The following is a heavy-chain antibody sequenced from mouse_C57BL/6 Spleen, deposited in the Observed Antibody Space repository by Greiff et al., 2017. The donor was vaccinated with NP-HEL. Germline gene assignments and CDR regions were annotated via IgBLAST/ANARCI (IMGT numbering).Heavy chain of an antibody. Sequence: EVKLQQSGPELVKPGASVKMSCKASGYTFTDYNMHWVKQSHGKSLEWIGSINPNNGGTSYNQKFKGKATLTVNKSSSTAYMERRSLTSEDSAVSYCAGHYDLSYWYFDVWGTGTTVTVSS. V-gene: IGHV1-22*01. D-gene: IGHD2-4*01. CDR3: AGHYDLSYWYFDV. CDR1: GYTFTDYN. J-gene: IGHJ1*03. CDR2: INPNNGGT.